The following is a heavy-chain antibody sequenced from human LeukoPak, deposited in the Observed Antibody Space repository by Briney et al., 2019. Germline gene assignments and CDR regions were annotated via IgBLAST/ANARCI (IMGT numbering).Heavy chain of an antibody. V-gene: IGHV4-59*12. D-gene: IGHD6-6*01. J-gene: IGHJ6*03. CDR2: IYYSGST. CDR3: ARDRIKYSSSPGYMDV. CDR1: GGSISSYY. Sequence: SETLSLTCTVSGGSISSYYWSWIRQPPGKGLEWIGYIYYSGSTNYNPSLKSRVTISVDTSKNQFSLKLSSVTAADTAVYYCARDRIKYSSSPGYMDVWGKGTMVTVSS.